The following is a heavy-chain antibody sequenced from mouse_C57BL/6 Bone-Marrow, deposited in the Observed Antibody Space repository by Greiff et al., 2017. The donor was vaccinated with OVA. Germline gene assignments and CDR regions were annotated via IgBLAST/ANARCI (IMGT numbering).Heavy chain of an antibody. CDR2: IDPENGDT. J-gene: IGHJ3*01. CDR3: TSIYYGNSWFAY. V-gene: IGHV14-4*01. CDR1: GFNIKDDY. D-gene: IGHD2-1*01. Sequence: LVESGAELVRPGASVKLSCTASGFNIKDDYMHWVKQRPEQGLEWIGWIDPENGDTVYASKFQGKATITADTSSNTAYLQLSSLTSEDTAVYYCTSIYYGNSWFAYWGQGTLVTVSA.